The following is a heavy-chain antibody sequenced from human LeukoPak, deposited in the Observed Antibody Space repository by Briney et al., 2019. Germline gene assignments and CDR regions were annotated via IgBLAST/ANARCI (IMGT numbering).Heavy chain of an antibody. CDR2: ISGSGGST. CDR3: AKVLSSGWFIVYFDC. J-gene: IGHJ4*02. Sequence: PGGSLRLSCAASGFTVSSYAMSWVRQARGKGLEWVSAISGSGGSTYYADSVKGRFTISRDNSKNTLYLQMNSLRTEDTAVYYFAKVLSSGWFIVYFDCWGQGTLVTVSS. V-gene: IGHV3-23*01. CDR1: GFTVSSYA. D-gene: IGHD6-19*01.